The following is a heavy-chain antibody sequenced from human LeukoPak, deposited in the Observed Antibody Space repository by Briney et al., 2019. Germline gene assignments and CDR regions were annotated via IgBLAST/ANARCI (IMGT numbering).Heavy chain of an antibody. CDR3: ARHYDILTGYRYYYYMDV. V-gene: IGHV4-34*01. CDR2: INHSGST. Sequence: SETLSLTCAVYGGSFSGYYWSWIRQPPGKGLEWIGEINHSGSTNYNPSLKSRVTISVDTTKNQFSLKLSSVTAADTAVYYCARHYDILTGYRYYYYMDVWGKGTTVTVSS. D-gene: IGHD3-9*01. J-gene: IGHJ6*03. CDR1: GGSFSGYY.